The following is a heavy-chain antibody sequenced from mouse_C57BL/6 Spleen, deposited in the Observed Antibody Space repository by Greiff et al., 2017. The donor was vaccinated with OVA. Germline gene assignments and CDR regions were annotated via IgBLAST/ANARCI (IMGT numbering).Heavy chain of an antibody. CDR1: GYTFTSYW. J-gene: IGHJ4*01. CDR2: IDPSDSYT. V-gene: IGHV1-59*01. CDR3: ARTRQLRLYYYAMDY. D-gene: IGHD3-2*02. Sequence: VQLQQPGAELVRPGTSVKLSCKASGYTFTSYWMHWVKQRPGQGLEWIGVIDPSDSYTNYNQKFKGKATLTVDTSSSTAYMQLSSLTSEDSSVYYCARTRQLRLYYYAMDYWGQGTSVTVSS.